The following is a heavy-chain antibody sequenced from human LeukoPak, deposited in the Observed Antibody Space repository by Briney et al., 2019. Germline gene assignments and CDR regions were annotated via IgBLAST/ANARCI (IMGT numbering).Heavy chain of an antibody. J-gene: IGHJ6*03. CDR1: GFIFSNYW. V-gene: IGHV3-7*01. D-gene: IGHD1-26*01. CDR3: ARDPYSGNYGNYYYYYMDV. CDR2: IKEDGSEK. Sequence: GGSLRLSCAASGFIFSNYWMTWVRQAPGKGLEWVANIKEDGSEKYYVDSVKGRFTISRDNAKNSLYLQMNSLGPEDTAVYYCARDPYSGNYGNYYYYYMDVWGKGTTVTISS.